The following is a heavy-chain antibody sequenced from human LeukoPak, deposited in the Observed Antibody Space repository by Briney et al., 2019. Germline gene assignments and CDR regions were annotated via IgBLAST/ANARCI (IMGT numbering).Heavy chain of an antibody. D-gene: IGHD5-18*01. J-gene: IGHJ4*02. CDR1: GGTFSSYA. V-gene: IGHV1-69*06. CDR3: TRCEYSSGGEYYFDY. Sequence: GASVKVSCKASGGTFSSYAISWVRQAPGQGLEWMGGIIPIFGTANYAQKFQGRVTITADKSTSTAYMELSSLRSEDTAGYYCTRCEYSSGGEYYFDYWGQGALVTVSS. CDR2: IIPIFGTA.